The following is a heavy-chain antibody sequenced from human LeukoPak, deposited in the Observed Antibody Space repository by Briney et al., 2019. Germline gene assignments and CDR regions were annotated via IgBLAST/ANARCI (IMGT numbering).Heavy chain of an antibody. D-gene: IGHD3-10*01. CDR3: AKESAYYYGSGSPEYYYYGMDV. CDR1: GFTFDDYA. V-gene: IGHV3-9*01. CDR2: LSWDGGST. Sequence: GGSLRLSCAASGFTFDDYAMHWVRQAPGKGLEWGSGLSWDGGSTGYADSVRGRFTISRDNAKNSLYLQMNSLRDEYTASYDSAKESAYYYGSGSPEYYYYGMDVRGQGTTVTDSS. J-gene: IGHJ6*02.